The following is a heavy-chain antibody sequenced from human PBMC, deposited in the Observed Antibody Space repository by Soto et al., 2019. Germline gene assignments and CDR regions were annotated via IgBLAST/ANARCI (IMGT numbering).Heavy chain of an antibody. V-gene: IGHV2-5*02. CDR3: VQSRCRGDCRRSYPYLHHYREDV. J-gene: IGHJ6*02. CDR2: LYWDNDK. D-gene: IGHD2-21*02. Sequence: QITLKESGPTLVKPTQTLTLTCTFSGFSLRTRGVGVGWIRQPPGKTLEWLALLYWDNDKRYSPSLMSRLTIAKDTPENHVVHTMTNMDPVDTAKYYYVQSRCRGDCRRSYPYLHHYREDVWGQGTTVTGSS. CDR1: GFSLRTRGVG.